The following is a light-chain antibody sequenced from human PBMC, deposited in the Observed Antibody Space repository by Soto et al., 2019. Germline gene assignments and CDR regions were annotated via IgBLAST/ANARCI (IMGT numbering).Light chain of an antibody. Sequence: QSALTQPASVSGSPGQSIAISCTGTSSDVGGYNYVSWYQQYPGEAPKLLIYDVSNRPSGISDRFSGSKSGNTASLTISGVQAEDEADYYCGSYTSTTLHVVFGGGTKLTVL. CDR2: DVS. V-gene: IGLV2-14*01. CDR1: SSDVGGYNY. CDR3: GSYTSTTLHVV. J-gene: IGLJ2*01.